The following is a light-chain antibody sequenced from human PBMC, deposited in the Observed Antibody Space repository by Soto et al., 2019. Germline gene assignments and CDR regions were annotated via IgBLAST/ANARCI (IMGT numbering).Light chain of an antibody. V-gene: IGKV3-15*01. CDR1: RNINRK. J-gene: IGKJ4*01. CDR3: QQYYDYPPLI. Sequence: EIVMTQSPATLSVSPGERATLSSRASRNINRKLAWYQQKPGQAPRLLISGASTRATGIPARFSGSGSGTEFTLTISSLQSEDFVVYYCQQYYDYPPLIFGGGTKVEIK. CDR2: GAS.